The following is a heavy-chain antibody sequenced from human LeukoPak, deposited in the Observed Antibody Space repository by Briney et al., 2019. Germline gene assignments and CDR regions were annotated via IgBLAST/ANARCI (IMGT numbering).Heavy chain of an antibody. V-gene: IGHV3-48*04. D-gene: IGHD1-26*01. CDR2: ISSSSSTI. CDR3: ARDGFVVAEWELQQGFDP. Sequence: GGSLRLSCAASGFTFSSYSMNWVRQAPGKGLEWVSYISSSSSTIYYADSVKGRFTISRDNAKNSLYLQMNSLRAEDTAVYYCARDGFVVAEWELQQGFDPWGQGTLVTVSS. CDR1: GFTFSSYS. J-gene: IGHJ5*02.